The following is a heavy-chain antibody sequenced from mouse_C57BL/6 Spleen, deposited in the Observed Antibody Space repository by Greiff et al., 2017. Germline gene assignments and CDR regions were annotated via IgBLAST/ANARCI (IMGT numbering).Heavy chain of an antibody. CDR1: GYTFTSYW. CDR2: IHPNSGST. J-gene: IGHJ4*01. CDR3: AREGTGGYYAMDY. V-gene: IGHV1-64*01. Sequence: QVQLQQPGAELVKPGASVKLSCKASGYTFTSYWMHWVKQRPGQGLEWIGMIHPNSGSTNYNEKFKSKATLTVHKSSSTAYMQLSSLTSEDSAVYYCAREGTGGYYAMDYWGQGTSVTVSS. D-gene: IGHD1-1*02.